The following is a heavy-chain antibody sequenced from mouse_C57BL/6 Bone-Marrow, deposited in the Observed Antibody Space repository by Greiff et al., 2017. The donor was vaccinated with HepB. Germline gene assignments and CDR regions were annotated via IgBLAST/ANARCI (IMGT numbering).Heavy chain of an antibody. CDR1: GYTFTSYW. CDR2: IHPNSGST. V-gene: IGHV1-64*01. J-gene: IGHJ2*01. Sequence: QVQLQQPGAELVKPGASVKLSCKASGYTFTSYWMHWVKQRPGQGLEWIGMIHPNSGSTNYNEKFKSKATLTVDKSSSTAYMQLSSLTSEDSAVYYCARECYGSSYLDYWGQGTTLTVSS. D-gene: IGHD1-1*01. CDR3: ARECYGSSYLDY.